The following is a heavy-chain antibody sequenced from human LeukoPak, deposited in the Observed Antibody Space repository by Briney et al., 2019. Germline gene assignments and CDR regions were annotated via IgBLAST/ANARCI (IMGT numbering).Heavy chain of an antibody. CDR1: GYSFTSYW. CDR3: ARRLYRHNSHVDAFDI. CDR2: IYPGDSDT. V-gene: IGHV5-51*01. D-gene: IGHD1-26*01. Sequence: KSGESLKISCKGSGYSFTSYWIGWVRQMPGKGLEWMGIIYPGDSDTRYSPSFQGQVTISADKSISTAYLQWSSLKASDTAMYYCARRLYRHNSHVDAFDIWGQGTMVTVSS. J-gene: IGHJ3*02.